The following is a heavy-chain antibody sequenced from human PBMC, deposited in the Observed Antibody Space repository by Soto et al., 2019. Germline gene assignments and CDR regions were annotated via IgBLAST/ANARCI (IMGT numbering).Heavy chain of an antibody. D-gene: IGHD3-9*01. Sequence: GGSLRLSCAVSGFTFSDYAMTWVRQAPGKGLEWVATISFGGGNTYYADSVKGRFTVSRDNTQNSLFLLMNSLRAEDTAIYYCARDKDWAFDYWGQGTQVTVSS. CDR2: ISFGGGNT. V-gene: IGHV3-23*01. CDR3: ARDKDWAFDY. CDR1: GFTFSDYA. J-gene: IGHJ4*02.